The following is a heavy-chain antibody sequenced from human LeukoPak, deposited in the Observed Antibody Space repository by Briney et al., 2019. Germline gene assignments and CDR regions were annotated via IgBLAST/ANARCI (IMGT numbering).Heavy chain of an antibody. Sequence: GGSLRLSCAASGFTFSSYAMSWVRQAPGKGLGWVSAISGSGGSTYYADSVKGRFTISRDNSKNTLYLQMNSLRAEDTAVYYCAKNPANFDWSSDYWGQGTLVTVSS. D-gene: IGHD3-9*01. V-gene: IGHV3-23*01. CDR2: ISGSGGST. CDR1: GFTFSSYA. CDR3: AKNPANFDWSSDY. J-gene: IGHJ4*02.